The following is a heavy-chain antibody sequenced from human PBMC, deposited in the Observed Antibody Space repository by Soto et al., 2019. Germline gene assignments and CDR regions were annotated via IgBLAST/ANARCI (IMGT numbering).Heavy chain of an antibody. J-gene: IGHJ4*02. D-gene: IGHD3-10*01. Sequence: GASVKVSCKASGYTFTSYGMPWGGPGPGQKPDWMGLNNAGNGNTKYSQKFQGRVTLTRDTSASTAYMELSSLRSEDTAVYYCASCPQNCITSSPCRLFFYYWGQGTPVPVSS. CDR1: GYTFTSYG. CDR2: NNAGNGNT. V-gene: IGHV1-3*01. CDR3: ASCPQNCITSSPCRLFFYY.